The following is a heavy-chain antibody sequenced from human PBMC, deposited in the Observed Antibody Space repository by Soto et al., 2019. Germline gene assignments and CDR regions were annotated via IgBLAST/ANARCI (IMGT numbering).Heavy chain of an antibody. V-gene: IGHV3-33*01. CDR3: ARGVVVAANPDFDY. CDR2: IWYNGSKK. J-gene: IGHJ4*02. CDR1: GFTFSSYG. D-gene: IGHD2-15*01. Sequence: ESGGGVVQPGRSLRLSCAASGFTFSSYGMHWVRQAPGKGLEWVAVIWYNGSKKDYADSVKGRFTISRDNSKNTLYLEMNNLRAEDTAVYYCARGVVVAANPDFDYWGQGTLVTVSS.